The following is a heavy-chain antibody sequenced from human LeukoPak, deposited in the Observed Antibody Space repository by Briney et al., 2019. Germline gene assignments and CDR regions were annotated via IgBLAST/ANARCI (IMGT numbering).Heavy chain of an antibody. CDR2: ISDSGGDT. J-gene: IGHJ4*02. Sequence: GGSLRLSCAVSGFTFNNYAMSWVRQAPGKGLEWVSAISDSGGDTYYADSVKGRFTISRDNFKNTLYLQMNSLRAEDTATYYCAKRIQYSTSSADFDYWGQGTLVTVSS. CDR3: AKRIQYSTSSADFDY. D-gene: IGHD6-6*01. CDR1: GFTFNNYA. V-gene: IGHV3-23*01.